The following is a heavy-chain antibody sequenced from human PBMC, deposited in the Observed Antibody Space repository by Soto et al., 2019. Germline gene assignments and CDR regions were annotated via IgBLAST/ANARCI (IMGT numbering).Heavy chain of an antibody. CDR1: GGSISSYY. Sequence: SETLSLACTVSGGSISSYYWSWIRQPPGKGLEWIGYIYYSGSTNYNPSLKSRVTISVDTSKNQFSLKLSSVTAADTAVYYCARATYYDSSGYGPIDYWGQGTLVTVSS. D-gene: IGHD3-22*01. CDR3: ARATYYDSSGYGPIDY. V-gene: IGHV4-59*01. J-gene: IGHJ4*02. CDR2: IYYSGST.